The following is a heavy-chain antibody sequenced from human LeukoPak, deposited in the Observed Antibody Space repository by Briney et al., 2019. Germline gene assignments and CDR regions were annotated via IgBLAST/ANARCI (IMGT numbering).Heavy chain of an antibody. CDR2: ISSSGSTI. J-gene: IGHJ4*02. CDR1: GFTFSSYE. D-gene: IGHD6-19*01. Sequence: GGSLRLSCAASGFTFSSYEMNWVRQAPGKGLEWVSYISSSGSTIYYADSVKGRFTISRDNAKNSLYLQMNSLRAEDTAVYYCARVHPDIIGYSSGWHFDYWGQGTLVTVSS. CDR3: ARVHPDIIGYSSGWHFDY. V-gene: IGHV3-48*03.